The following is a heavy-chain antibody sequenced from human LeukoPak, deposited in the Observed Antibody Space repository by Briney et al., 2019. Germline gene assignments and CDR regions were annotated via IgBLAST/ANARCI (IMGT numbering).Heavy chain of an antibody. CDR1: GYTFTSYG. D-gene: IGHD3-22*01. CDR2: ISAYNGYT. Sequence: ASVKVSCKASGYTFTSYGISWVRQAPGQGLECMGWISAYNGYTKYAEKLQGRVTMTTDTSTSTAYMELRSLRSDDTAVYYCARAKYDSSGYYWFDPWGQGTLVTVSS. V-gene: IGHV1-18*01. CDR3: ARAKYDSSGYYWFDP. J-gene: IGHJ5*02.